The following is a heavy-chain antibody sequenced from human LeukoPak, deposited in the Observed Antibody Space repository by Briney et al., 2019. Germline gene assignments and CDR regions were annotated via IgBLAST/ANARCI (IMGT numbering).Heavy chain of an antibody. CDR3: ARGTPDYDFWSGYQNWFDP. J-gene: IGHJ5*02. CDR1: GYTFTGYY. Sequence: GASVKVSCKASGYTFTGYYMYWVRQAPGQGLEWMGWINPNSGNTNYAQKLQGRVTMTTDTSTSTAYMELRSLRSDDTAVYYCARGTPDYDFWSGYQNWFDPWGQGTLVTVSS. CDR2: INPNSGNT. V-gene: IGHV1-18*04. D-gene: IGHD3-3*01.